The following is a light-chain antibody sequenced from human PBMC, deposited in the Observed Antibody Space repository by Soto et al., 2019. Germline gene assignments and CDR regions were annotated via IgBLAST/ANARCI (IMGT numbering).Light chain of an antibody. V-gene: IGLV3-10*01. CDR1: ALPKKY. J-gene: IGLJ1*01. Sequence: SYELAQPPSVSVSPGQTARITCSGDALPKKYAYWYQQKSGQAPVLVIYEDSKRPSGIPEGFSGSRSGTMATLTISGAQVEDEADYYYYSTDSSGKGVFGTGTKVTVL. CDR2: EDS. CDR3: YSTDSSGKGV.